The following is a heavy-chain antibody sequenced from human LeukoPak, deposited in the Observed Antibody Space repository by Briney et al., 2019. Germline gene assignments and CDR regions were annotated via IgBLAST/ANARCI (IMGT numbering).Heavy chain of an antibody. CDR2: ISGSGGST. CDR3: AKARSSRATWIQLWLGPYFDY. Sequence: GGSLRLSCAASGFTFSSYAMSWVRQAPGKGLEWVSAISGSGGSTYYADSVKGRFTISRDNSKNTLYLQMNSLRAEDTAVYYCAKARSSRATWIQLWLGPYFDYWGQGTLVTVSS. J-gene: IGHJ4*02. D-gene: IGHD5-18*01. CDR1: GFTFSSYA. V-gene: IGHV3-23*01.